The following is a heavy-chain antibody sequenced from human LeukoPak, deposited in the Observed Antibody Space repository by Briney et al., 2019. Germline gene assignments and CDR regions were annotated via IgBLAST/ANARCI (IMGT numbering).Heavy chain of an antibody. CDR2: IYHSGST. CDR1: GGSISSSNW. V-gene: IGHV4-4*02. CDR3: AWSSGYYRRYFDY. Sequence: SETLSLTCAVSGGSISSSNWWSWVRQPPGKGLEWIGEIYHSGSTNYNPSLKSRVTISVDKSKNQFFLKLSSVTAADTAVYYCAWSSGYYRRYFDYWGQGTLVTVSS. D-gene: IGHD3-22*01. J-gene: IGHJ4*02.